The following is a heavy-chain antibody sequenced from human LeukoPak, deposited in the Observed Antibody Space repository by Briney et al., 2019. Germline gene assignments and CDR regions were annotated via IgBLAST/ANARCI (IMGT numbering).Heavy chain of an antibody. CDR2: ISPNTGDT. CDR1: GYTFTDYY. D-gene: IGHD3-3*01. J-gene: IGHJ4*02. CDR3: SRRGDFQAFDY. Sequence: ASVKVSCKASGYTFTDYYIHWVRQAPGQGLEWMGWISPNTGDTDSTQKFQGRVTMTRATSITTAYMKVSRLTSDDAAVYYCSRRGDFQAFDYWGQGTLVTVSS. V-gene: IGHV1-2*02.